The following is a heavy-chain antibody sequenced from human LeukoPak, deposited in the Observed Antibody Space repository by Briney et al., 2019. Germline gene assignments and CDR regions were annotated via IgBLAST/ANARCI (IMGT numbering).Heavy chain of an antibody. D-gene: IGHD3-22*01. Sequence: GGSLRLSCAASGFTFSIYEMNWVRQAPGKGLKWVSYITSSGSTIYYADSVKGRFTISRDNAKNSLYLQMNSLRAEDTAIYYCARANYDSRAYTYYFDSWGQGTLVTVSS. CDR3: ARANYDSRAYTYYFDS. V-gene: IGHV3-48*03. CDR2: ITSSGSTI. J-gene: IGHJ4*02. CDR1: GFTFSIYE.